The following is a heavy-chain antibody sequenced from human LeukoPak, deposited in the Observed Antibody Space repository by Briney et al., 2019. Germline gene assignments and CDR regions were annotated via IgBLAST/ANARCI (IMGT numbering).Heavy chain of an antibody. V-gene: IGHV4-30-4*01. D-gene: IGHD6-19*01. CDR1: GGSITSGDYY. CDR2: IYYTGST. J-gene: IGHJ4*02. CDR3: ARHPTGRGGGWYFFDY. Sequence: SETLSLTCTVSGGSITSGDYYWSWIRQPPGKGLEWIGYIYYTGSTYYNPSLKSRVTISVDTSKNQFSLKLSSVTAADTAVYYCARHPTGRGGGWYFFDYWGQGTLVTVSS.